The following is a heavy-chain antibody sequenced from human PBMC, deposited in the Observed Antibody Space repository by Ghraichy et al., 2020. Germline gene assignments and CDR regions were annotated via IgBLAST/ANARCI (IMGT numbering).Heavy chain of an antibody. CDR2: ITSSSRSI. J-gene: IGHJ6*02. V-gene: IGHV3-48*02. Sequence: GGSLRLSCVGSGFTFSGYSMNWVRQSPGKGLEWVGYITSSSRSIFYADSVKGRFTISRDNAQNSLSLQMNSLRDEDTAVYYCARGSKVVRFLYYDGMDVWGQGTAVTVSS. D-gene: IGHD4-23*01. CDR1: GFTFSGYS. CDR3: ARGSKVVRFLYYDGMDV.